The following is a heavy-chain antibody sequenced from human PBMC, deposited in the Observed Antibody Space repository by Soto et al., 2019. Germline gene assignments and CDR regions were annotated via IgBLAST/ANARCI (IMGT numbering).Heavy chain of an antibody. CDR1: RFIFSDYA. CDR3: AKDAGSYNVKWDWFDS. V-gene: IGHV3-23*01. Sequence: DVQLLESGGGLVQPGGSLTLSCAASRFIFSDYAMNWVRQAPGKGLEWVSSIGGGNTDRYYADSVQGRFIISRDNSKKTMYLQMNSLRDDDTAVYYCAKDAGSYNVKWDWFDSWGQGTLVTVSS. D-gene: IGHD3-9*01. CDR2: IGGGNTDR. J-gene: IGHJ5*01.